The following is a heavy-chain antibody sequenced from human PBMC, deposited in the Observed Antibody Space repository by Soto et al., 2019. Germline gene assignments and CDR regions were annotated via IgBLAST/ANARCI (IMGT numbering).Heavy chain of an antibody. D-gene: IGHD6-13*01. CDR2: ISGSGGST. V-gene: IGHV3-23*01. Sequence: GGSLRLSCAASGFTFSSYAMSWVRQAPGKGLEWVSAISGSGGSTYYADSVKGRFTISRDNSKNTLYLQMNSLRAEDTAVYYCAKDVGEYSSSWYYFDYWGQGTLVTVSS. CDR3: AKDVGEYSSSWYYFDY. J-gene: IGHJ4*02. CDR1: GFTFSSYA.